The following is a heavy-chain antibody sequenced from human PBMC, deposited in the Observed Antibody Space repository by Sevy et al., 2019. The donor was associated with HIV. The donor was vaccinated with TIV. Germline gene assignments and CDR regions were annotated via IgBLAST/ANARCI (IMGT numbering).Heavy chain of an antibody. CDR2: IKSKTDGGTT. D-gene: IGHD3-22*01. CDR3: TTAPYYYDSSGPEHLNFDY. Sequence: GGSLRLSCAASGFTFSNAWMSWVRQAAGKGLEWVGRIKSKTDGGTTDYAAPVKGRFTISRDDSKNTLYLQMNSLKTEDTAVYYCTTAPYYYDSSGPEHLNFDYWGQGTLVTVSS. J-gene: IGHJ4*02. CDR1: GFTFSNAW. V-gene: IGHV3-15*01.